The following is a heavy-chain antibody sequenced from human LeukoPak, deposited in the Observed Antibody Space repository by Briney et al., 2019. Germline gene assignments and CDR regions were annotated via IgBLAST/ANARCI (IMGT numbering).Heavy chain of an antibody. J-gene: IGHJ4*02. Sequence: PGRSLRLSCAASGFTFSSYGMHWVRQAPGKGLERVAVISYDGSNKYYADSVKGRFTISRDNSKNTLYLQMNSLRAEDTAVYYCARDGAVLTGYYDYWGQGTLVTVSS. CDR2: ISYDGSNK. CDR3: ARDGAVLTGYYDY. V-gene: IGHV3-30*03. D-gene: IGHD3-9*01. CDR1: GFTFSSYG.